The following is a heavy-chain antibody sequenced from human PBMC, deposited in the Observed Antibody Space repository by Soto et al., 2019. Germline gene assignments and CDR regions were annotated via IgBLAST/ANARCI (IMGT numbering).Heavy chain of an antibody. J-gene: IGHJ5*02. Sequence: SLRLSCASSGFTFSNSWMRWVRQAPGKGLEWVGRIKSKTYGGTTDYASPVKGRFTISRDDSKNTLYLQMNSLKTEDTAVYYCTTGGDVLRYFEWLLPLFDXWGQGTLVTVSX. D-gene: IGHD3-9*01. CDR2: IKSKTYGGTT. V-gene: IGHV3-15*01. CDR3: TTGGDVLRYFEWLLPLFDX. CDR1: GFTFSNSW.